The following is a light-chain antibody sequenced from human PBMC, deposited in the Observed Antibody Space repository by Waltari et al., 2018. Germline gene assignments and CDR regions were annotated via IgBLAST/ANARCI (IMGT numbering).Light chain of an antibody. J-gene: IGKJ2*01. CDR3: QQGYSYPYT. CDR2: RSS. CDR1: QGIGNN. Sequence: DIQMTQSPSFLSASVGDTVTITCQASQGIGNNLNWYQQKAGKAPKLLIYRSSSLQSGIPSLFSGSGSGTDLTLTISSLQPEDFATYYCQQGYSYPYTFGQGTKVEIK. V-gene: IGKV1-39*01.